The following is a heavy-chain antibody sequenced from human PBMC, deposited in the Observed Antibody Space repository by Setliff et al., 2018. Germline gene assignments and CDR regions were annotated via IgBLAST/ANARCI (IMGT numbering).Heavy chain of an antibody. V-gene: IGHV4-39*01. D-gene: IGHD3-10*01. Sequence: PSETLSLTCTVSGGSISSSSYYWGWIRQPPGKGLEWIGSIYYSGSTYYNPSLKSRVTISVDTSKNLFSLKLSSVTAADTAVYYCAGLYYYGSGSYPAPIDYWGQGTLVTVSS. J-gene: IGHJ4*02. CDR1: GGSISSSSYY. CDR2: IYYSGST. CDR3: AGLYYYGSGSYPAPIDY.